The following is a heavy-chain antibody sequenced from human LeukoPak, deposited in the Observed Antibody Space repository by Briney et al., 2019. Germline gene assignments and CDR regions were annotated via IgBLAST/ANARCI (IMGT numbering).Heavy chain of an antibody. CDR2: INPNSGGT. V-gene: IGHV1-2*02. CDR1: GYXFTDHY. Sequence: ASVKVSCKASGYXFTDHYIHWVRQAPGQGLEWVGWINPNSGGTNYAQKFQGRVTMTRDTSINTAYMEVSRLRSDDTAVYYCASIGGTSLEYWGQGTLVTVSS. D-gene: IGHD4-23*01. CDR3: ASIGGTSLEY. J-gene: IGHJ4*02.